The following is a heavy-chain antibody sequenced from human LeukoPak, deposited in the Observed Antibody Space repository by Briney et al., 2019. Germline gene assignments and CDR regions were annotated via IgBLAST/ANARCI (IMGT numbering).Heavy chain of an antibody. CDR1: GFTVSSNY. J-gene: IGHJ4*02. CDR3: ASSTYGDYVFDY. Sequence: GGSLRLSCAASGFTVSSNYMSWVRQAPGEGLERVSVIYSGGSTYYADSVKGRFTISRDNSKNTLYLQMNSLRAEDTAVYYCASSTYGDYVFDYWGQGTLVTVSS. V-gene: IGHV3-66*01. CDR2: IYSGGST. D-gene: IGHD4-17*01.